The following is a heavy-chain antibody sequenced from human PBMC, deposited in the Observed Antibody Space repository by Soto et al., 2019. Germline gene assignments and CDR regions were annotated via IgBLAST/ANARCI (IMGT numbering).Heavy chain of an antibody. CDR2: IIPIFGTA. J-gene: IGHJ3*02. V-gene: IGHV1-69*12. Sequence: QVQLVQSGAEVKKPGSSVKVSCKASGGTFSSYAISWVRQAPGQGLEWMGGIIPIFGTANYAQKFQGRVTITADEATSTAYMELSSLRSEDTAVYYCARESRYCSGGSCYDSAFDIWGQGTMVTVSS. CDR3: ARESRYCSGGSCYDSAFDI. CDR1: GGTFSSYA. D-gene: IGHD2-15*01.